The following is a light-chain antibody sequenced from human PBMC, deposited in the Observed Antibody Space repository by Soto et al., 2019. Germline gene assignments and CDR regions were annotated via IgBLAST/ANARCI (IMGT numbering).Light chain of an antibody. J-gene: IGKJ1*01. CDR3: QNYNRAPWT. CDR1: EDISNY. Sequence: DIQMTQSPSSLSASVGDRVTITCRASEDISNYLAWYQQKPGKVPKLLIYGASTLQSGVPSRFSGSGSGTDFTLAISSLQTEDLATYYCQNYNRAPWTFGQGTKLESK. CDR2: GAS. V-gene: IGKV1-27*01.